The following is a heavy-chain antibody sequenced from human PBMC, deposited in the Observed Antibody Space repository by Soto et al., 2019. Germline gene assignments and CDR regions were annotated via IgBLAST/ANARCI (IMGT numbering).Heavy chain of an antibody. J-gene: IGHJ6*02. V-gene: IGHV4-59*01. CDR3: ARVRHLRSRGYYYGMDV. D-gene: IGHD3-10*01. CDR2: IYYSGST. Sequence: SETLSLTCTVSGGSISSYYWSWIRQPPGKGLEWIGYIYYSGSTNYNPSLKSRVTISVDTPKNQFSLKLSSVTAADTAVYYCARVRHLRSRGYYYGMDVWGQGTTVTVSS. CDR1: GGSISSYY.